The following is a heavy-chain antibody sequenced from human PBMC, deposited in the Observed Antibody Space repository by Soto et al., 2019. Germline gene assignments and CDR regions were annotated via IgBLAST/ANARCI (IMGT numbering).Heavy chain of an antibody. CDR3: ARFGSSSWNGPDYYYYYGMDV. CDR2: IYYSGST. V-gene: IGHV4-59*01. J-gene: IGHJ6*02. Sequence: SETLSLTCTVSGGSISSYYWSWIRQPPGKGLEWIGYIYYSGSTNYNPSLKSRVTISVDTSKNQFSLKLSFVTAADTAVYYCARFGSSSWNGPDYYYYYGMDVWGQGTTVTVSS. CDR1: GGSISSYY. D-gene: IGHD6-13*01.